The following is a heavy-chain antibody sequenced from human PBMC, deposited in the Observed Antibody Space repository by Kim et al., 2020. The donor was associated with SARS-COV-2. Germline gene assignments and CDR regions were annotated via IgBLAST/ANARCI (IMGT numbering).Heavy chain of an antibody. CDR1: GYTFTSYD. V-gene: IGHV1-8*01. CDR3: ARGRSGPEPFQH. J-gene: IGHJ1*01. Sequence: ASVKVSCKASGYTFTSYDINWVRQATGQGLEWMGWMNPNSGNTGYAQKFQGRVTMTRNTSISTAYMELSSLRSEDTAVYYCARGRSGPEPFQHWGQGTLVTVSS. D-gene: IGHD1-1*01. CDR2: MNPNSGNT.